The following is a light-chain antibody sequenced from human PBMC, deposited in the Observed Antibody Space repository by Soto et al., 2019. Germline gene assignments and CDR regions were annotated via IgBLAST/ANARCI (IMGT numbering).Light chain of an antibody. J-gene: IGLJ1*01. V-gene: IGLV2-23*01. CDR1: SSDVGSYNL. Sequence: HSVLTKPASGSGSPGQSITISCTGTSSDVGSYNLVSWYQQHPGKAPKLMIYEGSKRPSGVSNRFSGSKSGNTASLTISGLQAEDEADYYCCSYAGSSTHYVFGTGTKVTVL. CDR3: CSYAGSSTHYV. CDR2: EGS.